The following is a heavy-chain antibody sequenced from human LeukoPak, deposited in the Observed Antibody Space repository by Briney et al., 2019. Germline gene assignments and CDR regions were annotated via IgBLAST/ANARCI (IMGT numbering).Heavy chain of an antibody. J-gene: IGHJ4*02. Sequence: SETLSLTCTVSGGSISSYHWSWIRQPPGEGLEWIGYIYYTGSTNYNPSLKSRVTISIDTSKNQFSLKLNSVTAADTAVYYCASQSGSSGWHGYWGQGTLVTVSS. CDR1: GGSISSYH. CDR3: ASQSGSSGWHGY. CDR2: IYYTGST. D-gene: IGHD6-19*01. V-gene: IGHV4-59*08.